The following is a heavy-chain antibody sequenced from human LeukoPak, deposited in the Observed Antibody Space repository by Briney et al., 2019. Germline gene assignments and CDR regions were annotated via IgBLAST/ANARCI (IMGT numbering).Heavy chain of an antibody. CDR1: GFTFSDSW. CDR2: MNQDGSAK. D-gene: IGHD3-16*01. Sequence: GGSLRLSCAASGFTFSDSWMSWVRQAPGKGLEWVANMNQDGSAKGYVDSVKGRFSISRDNARNSLYLQMSSLRPEDTAVYYCATYTHWVAGDVWGQGTTVTVSS. V-gene: IGHV3-7*01. J-gene: IGHJ6*02. CDR3: ATYTHWVAGDV.